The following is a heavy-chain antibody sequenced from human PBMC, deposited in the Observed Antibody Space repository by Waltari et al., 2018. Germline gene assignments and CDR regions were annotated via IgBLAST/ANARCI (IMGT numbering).Heavy chain of an antibody. CDR2: ISYDGSNK. J-gene: IGHJ4*02. D-gene: IGHD2-2*01. CDR3: AVLPYCSSTSCSSFDY. CDR1: GFTLRSYA. V-gene: IGHV3-30-3*01. Sequence: QVQLVESGGGVVQPGRSLRLSCAASGFTLRSYAMHWLRQAPGKGLEWVAVISYDGSNKYYADSVKGRFTISRDNSKNALYLQMNSLRAEDTAVYYCAVLPYCSSTSCSSFDYWGQGTLVTVSS.